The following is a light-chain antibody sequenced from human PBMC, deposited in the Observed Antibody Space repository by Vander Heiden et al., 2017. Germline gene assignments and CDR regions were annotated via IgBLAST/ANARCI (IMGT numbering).Light chain of an antibody. CDR2: SDN. Sequence: HSEPTQPLSASVTPGHPVTISCSGSSSNMGSNRVYWYQQVPGAASKLLIYSDNQRPSGVPDRFSGSKSGTSASLAISGLRSEDEADYYCAAWDDSLSGWVFGGGTKLTVL. J-gene: IGLJ3*02. V-gene: IGLV1-47*02. CDR3: AAWDDSLSGWV. CDR1: SSNMGSNR.